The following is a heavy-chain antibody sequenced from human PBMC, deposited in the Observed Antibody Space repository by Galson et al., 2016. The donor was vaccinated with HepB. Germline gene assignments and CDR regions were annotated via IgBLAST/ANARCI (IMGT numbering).Heavy chain of an antibody. D-gene: IGHD6-25*01. V-gene: IGHV3-23*01. Sequence: SLRLSCAASGFTFSSYAMTWVRQAPGKGLQWVSAISGRGGNTYYADSMKGRFSISRDNSNNTLFLQMNSLRAEDTAVYYCVRGYIDSTDAFDIWGQGTMVTVSS. CDR1: GFTFSSYA. CDR3: VRGYIDSTDAFDI. CDR2: ISGRGGNT. J-gene: IGHJ3*02.